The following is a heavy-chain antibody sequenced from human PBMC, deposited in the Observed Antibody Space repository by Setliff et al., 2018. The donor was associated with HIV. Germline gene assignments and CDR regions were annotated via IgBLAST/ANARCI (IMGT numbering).Heavy chain of an antibody. CDR3: ARVSVFGSAMARGGYFDY. CDR2: IYYGRRA. Sequence: PSETLSLTCSVSGGSITSYSWNWIRHVPGKEVEWIGNIYYGRRANHKPSLKSRVTISADWHRNQFSLELRSVTAADTAVYYCARVSVFGSAMARGGYFDYWGQGTPVTVSS. D-gene: IGHD5-18*01. CDR1: GGSITSYS. J-gene: IGHJ4*02. V-gene: IGHV4-59*01.